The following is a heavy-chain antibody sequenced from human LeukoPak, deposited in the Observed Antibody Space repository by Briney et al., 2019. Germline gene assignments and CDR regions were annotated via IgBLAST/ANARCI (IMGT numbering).Heavy chain of an antibody. J-gene: IGHJ4*02. Sequence: PSETLSLTCTVSGGSISSYYWSWIRQPPGKGLEWIGYIYHSGSTYYNPSLKSRVTISVDRSKNQFSLKLSSVTAANTAVYYCAGVAPAIPYYYGSIDYWGQGTLVTVSS. V-gene: IGHV4-59*12. CDR1: GGSISSYY. CDR3: AGVAPAIPYYYGSIDY. D-gene: IGHD3-10*01. CDR2: IYHSGST.